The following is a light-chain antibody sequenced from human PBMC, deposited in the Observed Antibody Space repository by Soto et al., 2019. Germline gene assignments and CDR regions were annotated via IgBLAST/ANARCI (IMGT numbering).Light chain of an antibody. CDR3: QQANSFPLT. CDR2: EAS. Sequence: DIQMTQSPSSLSASVGDRVTITCRASQTISTYLNWYQQKPGKAPELLIYEASSLHSGVPSRFSGSGSGTDFTLTISSLQPEDFAVYYCQQANSFPLTFGGGTKVDIK. V-gene: IGKV1-39*01. CDR1: QTISTY. J-gene: IGKJ4*01.